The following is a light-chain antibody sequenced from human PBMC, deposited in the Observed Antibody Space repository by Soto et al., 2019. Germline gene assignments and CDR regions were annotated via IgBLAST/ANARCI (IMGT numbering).Light chain of an antibody. CDR3: QQLNSYPLPT. CDR1: QGISSY. CDR2: AAS. Sequence: IQLSQSLSSLSASVGDRVTITCRASQGISSYLAWYQQKPGKAPKLLIYAASTLQSGVPSRFSGSGSGTDFTLTISSLQPEDFATYYCQQLNSYPLPTFGGGTKVDIK. V-gene: IGKV1-9*01. J-gene: IGKJ4*01.